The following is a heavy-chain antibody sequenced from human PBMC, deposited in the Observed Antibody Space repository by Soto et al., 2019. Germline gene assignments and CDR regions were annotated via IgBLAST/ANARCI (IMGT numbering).Heavy chain of an antibody. V-gene: IGHV3-23*01. J-gene: IGHJ4*02. D-gene: IGHD6-19*01. CDR2: ISGSGDST. CDR1: GFTFSSYA. Sequence: EVQLLESGGGLVQPGGSPRLSCAASGFTFSSYAMRWVRQAPGKGLEWVSAISGSGDSTYYADSVKGRFTISRDNSKNTLYLQMNSLRAEDTAKYYCARRGSVSYYDYWGQGTLVSVSS. CDR3: ARRGSVSYYDY.